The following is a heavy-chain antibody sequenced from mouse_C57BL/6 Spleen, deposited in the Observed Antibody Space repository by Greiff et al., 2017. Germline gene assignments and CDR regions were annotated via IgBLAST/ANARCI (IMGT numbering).Heavy chain of an antibody. Sequence: VQLQQSGPELVKPGASVKISCKASGYTFTDYYMNWVKQSHGKSLEWIGDINPNNGGTSYNQKFKGKATLTVDKSSSTAYMELRSLTSEDSAVYYCAREGYYGSSGAHWYFDVWGTGTTVTVSS. CDR1: GYTFTDYY. CDR2: INPNNGGT. V-gene: IGHV1-26*01. J-gene: IGHJ1*03. CDR3: AREGYYGSSGAHWYFDV. D-gene: IGHD1-1*01.